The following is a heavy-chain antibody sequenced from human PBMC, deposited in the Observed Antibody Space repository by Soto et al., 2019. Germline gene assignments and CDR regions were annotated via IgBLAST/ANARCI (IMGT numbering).Heavy chain of an antibody. V-gene: IGHV3-74*01. CDR3: ATERDYCGHFP. D-gene: IGHD4-17*01. J-gene: IGHJ5*02. CDR2: INSGGSFA. Sequence: EEQLVESGGGLVQPGGSLRLSCAASDFSFGNYWMHWVRQAPGKGLAWVSRINSGGSFASYADSVKGRFTISSDNAKNTLHLQMDSLRVEDTAIYYCATERDYCGHFPSGQGTLVTVSS. CDR1: DFSFGNYW.